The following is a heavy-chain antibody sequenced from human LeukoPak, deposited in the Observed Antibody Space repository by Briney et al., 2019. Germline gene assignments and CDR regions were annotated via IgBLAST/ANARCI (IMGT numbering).Heavy chain of an antibody. CDR2: IYYSGST. J-gene: IGHJ5*02. CDR3: ARDSDRYGGWFDP. V-gene: IGHV4-30-4*01. Sequence: SETLPLTCTVSGGSISSGDYYWSWIRQPPGKGLEWIGYIYYSGSTYYNPSLKSRVTISVDTSKNQFSLKLSSVTAADTAVYYCARDSDRYGGWFDPWGQGTLVTVSS. D-gene: IGHD3-16*01. CDR1: GGSISSGDYY.